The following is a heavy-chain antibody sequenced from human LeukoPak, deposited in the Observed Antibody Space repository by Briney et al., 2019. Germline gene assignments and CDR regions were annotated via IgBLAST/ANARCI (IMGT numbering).Heavy chain of an antibody. J-gene: IGHJ3*02. CDR1: GCSFSSYS. CDR2: ISSSSSYI. D-gene: IGHD3-16*02. CDR3: ARDRGDYVWGSYRPDAFDI. V-gene: IGHV3-21*01. Sequence: GGSLRLSCAASGCSFSSYSMNWVRQAPGKGLEWVSSISSSSSYIYYADSVKGRFTISRDNAKNSLYLQMNSLRAEDTAVYYCARDRGDYVWGSYRPDAFDIWGQGTMVTVSS.